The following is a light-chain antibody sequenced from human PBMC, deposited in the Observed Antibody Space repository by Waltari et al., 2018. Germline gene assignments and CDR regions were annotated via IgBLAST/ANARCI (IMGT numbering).Light chain of an antibody. CDR3: CSYAGSSTWV. V-gene: IGLV2-11*01. CDR2: DVT. J-gene: IGLJ3*02. CDR1: TSSVRSFNS. Sequence: QSALTQPRSVSGSLGQSVTISCTGSTSSVRSFNSVSCSQQHPAKAPHPLIYDVTKRPSGVPDRFGGSRSGDTASLTISGLLAEDESDYFCCSYAGSSTWVFGGGTRVTVL.